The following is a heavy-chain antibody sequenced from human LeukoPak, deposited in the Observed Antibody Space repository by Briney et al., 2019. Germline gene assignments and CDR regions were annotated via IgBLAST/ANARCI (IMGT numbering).Heavy chain of an antibody. CDR1: GGSISSYY. CDR3: AGIAAAGSRGWFDP. Sequence: PSETLSLTCTVSGGSISSYYWSWIRQPPGKGLEWIGYIYYSGSTNYNPSLKSRVTISVDTSKNQFSLKLSSVTAADTAVYYCAGIAAAGSRGWFDPWGQGTLVTVSS. V-gene: IGHV4-59*01. J-gene: IGHJ5*02. D-gene: IGHD6-13*01. CDR2: IYYSGST.